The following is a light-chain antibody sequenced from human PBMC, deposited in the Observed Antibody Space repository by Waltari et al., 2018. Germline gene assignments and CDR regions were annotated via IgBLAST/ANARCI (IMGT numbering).Light chain of an antibody. Sequence: DIVMTQSPDSLPVSLGERAPINCKSSQSVLYSSNNKNYLACYQQKPGQPPKLLIYWAATRESGVPDRFSGSGSGTDFTLTISSLQAEDVAVYYCQQYYATPITFGQGTRLEIK. CDR3: QQYYATPIT. CDR2: WAA. V-gene: IGKV4-1*01. CDR1: QSVLYSSNNKNY. J-gene: IGKJ5*01.